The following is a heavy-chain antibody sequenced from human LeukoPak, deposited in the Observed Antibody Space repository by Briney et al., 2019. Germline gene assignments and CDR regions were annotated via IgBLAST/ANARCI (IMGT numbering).Heavy chain of an antibody. V-gene: IGHV1-18*01. D-gene: IGHD2-2*02. CDR1: GFTFTSSG. Sequence: ASVKVSCKTPGFTFTSSGISSVRQAPGQGLERRGCISDYKGNTNYAQTLQGRVTMTTDTSTSTAYIELRSVRSDDTAVYYCARGVPAALRLARWFDPWGQGTLVTVSS. J-gene: IGHJ5*02. CDR2: ISDYKGNT. CDR3: ARGVPAALRLARWFDP.